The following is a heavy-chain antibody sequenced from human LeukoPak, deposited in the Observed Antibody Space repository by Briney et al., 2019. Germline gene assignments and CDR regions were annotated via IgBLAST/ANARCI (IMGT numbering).Heavy chain of an antibody. Sequence: GASVKVSCKASGGTFSSYAISWVRQAPGQGLEWMGGIIPIFGAANYAQKFQGRVTITADESTSTAYMELSSLRSEDTAVYYCASRIVVVPAAMAPKFDYWGRGTLVTVSS. CDR1: GGTFSSYA. V-gene: IGHV1-69*13. D-gene: IGHD2-2*01. J-gene: IGHJ4*02. CDR2: IIPIFGAA. CDR3: ASRIVVVPAAMAPKFDY.